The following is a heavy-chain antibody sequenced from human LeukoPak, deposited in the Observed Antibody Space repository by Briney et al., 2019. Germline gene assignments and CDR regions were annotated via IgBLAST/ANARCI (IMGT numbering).Heavy chain of an antibody. CDR2: ISHSGNT. CDR3: ARLSFSSESYYNFYFDY. CDR1: GGSISSPNW. D-gene: IGHD3-10*01. Sequence: SETLSLTCAVSGGSISSPNWWTWVRQPPGKGLEWIGEISHSGNTNYNPSLKSRVTISLDKSMNHFSLKLSSVTAADTAVYYCARLSFSSESYYNFYFDYWGQGTLVTVSA. V-gene: IGHV4-4*02. J-gene: IGHJ4*02.